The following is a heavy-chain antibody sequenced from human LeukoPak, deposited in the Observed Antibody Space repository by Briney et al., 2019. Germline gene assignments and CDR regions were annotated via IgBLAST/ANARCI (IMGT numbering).Heavy chain of an antibody. CDR3: ARVTEDCSSTSCYPVTYYFDY. CDR2: INHSGST. D-gene: IGHD2-2*01. J-gene: IGHJ4*02. V-gene: IGHV4-34*01. CDR1: GGSFSGYY. Sequence: SETLSLTCAVYGGSFSGYYWSWIRQPPGKGLEWIGEINHSGSTNYNPSLKSRVTISVDTSKNQFSLKLSSVTAADTAVYYCARVTEDCSSTSCYPVTYYFDYWGRGTLVTVSS.